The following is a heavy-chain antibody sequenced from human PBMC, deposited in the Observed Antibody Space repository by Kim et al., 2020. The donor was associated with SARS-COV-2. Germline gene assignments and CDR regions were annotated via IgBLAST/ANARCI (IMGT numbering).Heavy chain of an antibody. J-gene: IGHJ3*02. V-gene: IGHV4-34*01. D-gene: IGHD5-12*01. CDR3: ATGGATIPDAFDI. CDR1: GGSFSGYY. CDR2: INHSGST. Sequence: SETLSLTCAVYGGSFSGYYWSWIRQPPGKGLEWIGEINHSGSTNYNPSLKSRVTISVDTSKNQFSLKLSSVTAADTAVYYCATGGATIPDAFDIWGQGTMVTVSS.